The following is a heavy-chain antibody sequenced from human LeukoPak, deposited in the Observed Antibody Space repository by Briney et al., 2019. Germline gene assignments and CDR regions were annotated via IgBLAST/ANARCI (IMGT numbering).Heavy chain of an antibody. D-gene: IGHD5-18*01. CDR1: GYTLTSYA. Sequence: ASVKVSCKASGYTLTSYAINWVRQATGQGLEWMGWMNPNSGNTGYAQKFQGRVTMTRNTSISTAYMELSSLRSEDTAVYYCARGPGYGLPENYWGQGTLVTVSS. V-gene: IGHV1-8*02. CDR2: MNPNSGNT. J-gene: IGHJ4*02. CDR3: ARGPGYGLPENY.